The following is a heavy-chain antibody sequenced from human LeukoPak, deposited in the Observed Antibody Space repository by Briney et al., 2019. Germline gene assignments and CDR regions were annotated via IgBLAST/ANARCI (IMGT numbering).Heavy chain of an antibody. CDR1: GGSISSYY. V-gene: IGHV4-59*08. D-gene: IGHD5-18*01. CDR3: ARHGGGYSYDY. Sequence: PSETLSLTCTVSGGSISSYYWSWTRQPPGKGLELIGYIFNSGSTNYNPSLKSRVTISLDTSKNQFSLKLSPVTAADTAVYYCARHGGGYSYDYWGQGTLVTVSS. CDR2: IFNSGST. J-gene: IGHJ4*02.